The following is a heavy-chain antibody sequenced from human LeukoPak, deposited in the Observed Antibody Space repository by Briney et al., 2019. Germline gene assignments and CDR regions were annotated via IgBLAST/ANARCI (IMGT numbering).Heavy chain of an antibody. CDR3: ARSKAHLSTSWYGSWFDP. CDR1: GYSVSSGYY. Sequence: SETLSLTCTVSGYSVSSGYYWGWIRQPPGKGLEWIASIYHSGDTYYNPSLRSRGTISLDTSKNQLSLKLSSVTAADTAVYYCARSKAHLSTSWYGSWFDPWGQGTLVTVSS. CDR2: IYHSGDT. D-gene: IGHD2-2*01. V-gene: IGHV4-38-2*02. J-gene: IGHJ5*02.